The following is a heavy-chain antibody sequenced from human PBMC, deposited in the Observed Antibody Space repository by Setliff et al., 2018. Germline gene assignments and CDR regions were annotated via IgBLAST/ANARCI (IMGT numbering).Heavy chain of an antibody. Sequence: ASVKVFCKASGGTFSSYAISWVRQAPGQGLEWMGGIIPIFGNTNYAQKLQGRVTMTTDTSTSTAYMELRSLRSDDTAVYYCARVPDFDWSQVDYWGQGTLVTVSS. D-gene: IGHD3-9*01. CDR1: GGTFSSYA. CDR3: ARVPDFDWSQVDY. V-gene: IGHV1-18*01. CDR2: IIPIFGNT. J-gene: IGHJ4*02.